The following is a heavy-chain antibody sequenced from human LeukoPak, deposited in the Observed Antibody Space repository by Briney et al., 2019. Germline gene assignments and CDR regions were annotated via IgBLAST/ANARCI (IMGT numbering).Heavy chain of an antibody. CDR2: IIPIFGTA. J-gene: IGHJ5*02. Sequence: SVKVSCKASGGTFSSYAICWVRQAPGEGLEWMGGIIPIFGTANYAQKFQGRVTITADESASTAYMELSSLRSEDTAVYYCARVRFSYGYSSGLNWFDPWGQGTLVTVSS. CDR3: ARVRFSYGYSSGLNWFDP. V-gene: IGHV1-69*13. D-gene: IGHD6-19*01. CDR1: GGTFSSYA.